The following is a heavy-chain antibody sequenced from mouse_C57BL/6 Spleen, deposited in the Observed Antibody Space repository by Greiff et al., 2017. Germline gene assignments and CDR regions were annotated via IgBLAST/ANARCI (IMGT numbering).Heavy chain of an antibody. Sequence: QVQLKEPGAELVRPGSSVKLSCKASGYTFTSYWLHWVKQRPIQGLEWIGNIDPSDSETHYNQKFKDKATLTVDKSSSTAYMQLSSLTSEDSAVYYCARKTGTGLWDYWGQGTTRTVSS. CDR2: IDPSDSET. V-gene: IGHV1-52*01. J-gene: IGHJ2*01. CDR1: GYTFTSYW. D-gene: IGHD4-1*01. CDR3: ARKTGTGLWDY.